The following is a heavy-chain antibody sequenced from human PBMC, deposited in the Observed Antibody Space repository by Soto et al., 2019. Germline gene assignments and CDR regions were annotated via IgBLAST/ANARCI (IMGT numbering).Heavy chain of an antibody. CDR1: GGSISSSSYY. CDR2: IYYSGST. D-gene: IGHD1-26*01. V-gene: IGHV4-39*01. CDR3: ARRGATTINNWFDP. J-gene: IGHJ5*02. Sequence: SETLSLTGTVSGGSISSSSYYWGWIRQPPGKGLEWIGSIYYSGSTYYNPSLKSRVTISVDTSKNQFSLKLSSVTAADTAVYYCARRGATTINNWFDPWGQGTLVTVSS.